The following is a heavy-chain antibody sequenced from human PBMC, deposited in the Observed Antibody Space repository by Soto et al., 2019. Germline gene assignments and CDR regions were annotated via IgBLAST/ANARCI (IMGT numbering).Heavy chain of an antibody. CDR1: GFTFRSYG. D-gene: IGHD2-2*01. CDR2: IWFDGSKK. CDR3: ARDRLVPYGYGMDV. V-gene: IGHV3-33*01. Sequence: QMQLVESGGGVVQPGRSLRLSCAASGFTFRSYGIHWVRQAPGKGLEWVALIWFDGSKKYYVDSVKGRFAVSRDNSKNTVYLQMNSLRVEDTAVYYCARDRLVPYGYGMDVWGQGTTVTVSS. J-gene: IGHJ6*02.